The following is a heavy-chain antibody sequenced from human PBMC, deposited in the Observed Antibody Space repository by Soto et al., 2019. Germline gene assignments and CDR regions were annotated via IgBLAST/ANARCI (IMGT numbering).Heavy chain of an antibody. CDR3: ARAGGIYYDSSGFLDY. CDR2: IYYTGTT. D-gene: IGHD3-22*01. Sequence: SETLSLTCTVSGISITSSYWNWFRQPPGKGLDWIGYIYYTGTTKYNPSLKSRVTISVDTSKNQFSLKLSSVTAADTALYYCARAGGIYYDSSGFLDYWGQGTLVTVSS. J-gene: IGHJ4*02. V-gene: IGHV4-59*01. CDR1: GISITSSY.